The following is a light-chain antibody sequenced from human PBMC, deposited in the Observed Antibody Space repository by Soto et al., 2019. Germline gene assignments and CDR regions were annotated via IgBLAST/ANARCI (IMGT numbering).Light chain of an antibody. J-gene: IGLJ2*01. CDR1: NSNIESNT. CDR2: SNN. V-gene: IGLV1-44*01. CDR3: AACDDSLNGHVV. Sequence: QSVLTQPPSASGTPGQRVTISCSGSNSNIESNTVNWYQQLPGTAPKLLIYSNNQRPSGVPDRFSGSKSGTSASLAISGLQSDDEADYYCAACDDSLNGHVVFGGGTKLTVL.